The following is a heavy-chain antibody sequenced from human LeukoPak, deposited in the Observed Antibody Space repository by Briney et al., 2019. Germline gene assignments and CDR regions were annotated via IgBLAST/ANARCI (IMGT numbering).Heavy chain of an antibody. D-gene: IGHD6-13*01. CDR2: IYPGDSDT. Sequence: GESLKISCKGSGYRFTSYWIGWVRPMPGKGLEWMGIIYPGDSDTRYSPSFQGQVTISADKSISTAYLQWSSLKASDTAMYYCARQSSSSWYYFDYWGQGTLVTVSS. V-gene: IGHV5-51*01. CDR3: ARQSSSSWYYFDY. J-gene: IGHJ4*02. CDR1: GYRFTSYW.